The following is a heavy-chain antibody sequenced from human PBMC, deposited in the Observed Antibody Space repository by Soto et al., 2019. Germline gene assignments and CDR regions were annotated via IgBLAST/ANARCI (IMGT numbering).Heavy chain of an antibody. CDR2: ISAHNGNT. J-gene: IGHJ4*02. CDR1: GYTFTSYG. CDR3: ARGRDGDY. V-gene: IGHV1-18*01. Sequence: QVHLVQSGAEVKKPGASVKVSCKASGYTFTSYGITWVRQAPGQGLEWMGWISAHNGNTDYAQKLQGRVIVTRDTSPSTAYMELRSVGSDDTSVCDCARGRDGDYWGQGALVTVSS.